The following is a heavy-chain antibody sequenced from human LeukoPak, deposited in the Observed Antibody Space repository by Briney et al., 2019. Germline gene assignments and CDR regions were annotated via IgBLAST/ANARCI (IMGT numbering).Heavy chain of an antibody. V-gene: IGHV4-59*01. CDR3: AREDCGGDCPTFDI. CDR1: GGSISSYY. CDR2: IYYSGIT. D-gene: IGHD2-21*02. Sequence: PSETLSLTCTVSGGSISSYYWSWIRQPPGKGLEWIGYIYYSGITNYNPSLKSRVTISVDTSKNQFSLKLSSVTAADTAVYYCAREDCGGDCPTFDIWGQGTMVTVSS. J-gene: IGHJ3*02.